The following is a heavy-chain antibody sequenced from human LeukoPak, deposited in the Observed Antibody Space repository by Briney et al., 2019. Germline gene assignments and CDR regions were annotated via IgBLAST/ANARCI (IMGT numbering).Heavy chain of an antibody. CDR3: ARSTPPFYYVDY. D-gene: IGHD2-15*01. CDR1: GGFISSYD. V-gene: IGHV4-59*01. J-gene: IGHJ4*02. CDR2: IYYSGST. Sequence: SETLSLTCTVSGGFISSYDCSWIRQPPGKGLEWIGYIYYSGSTNYNPSLKSRVTISVDTSKNQFSLKLSSVTAADTAVYYCARSTPPFYYVDYGGQGTLVTVSS.